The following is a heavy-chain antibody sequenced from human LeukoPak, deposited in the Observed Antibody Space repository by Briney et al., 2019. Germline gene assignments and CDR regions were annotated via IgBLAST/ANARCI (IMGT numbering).Heavy chain of an antibody. J-gene: IGHJ4*02. CDR2: ISSSSSYI. CDR1: VFTFSSYS. V-gene: IGHV3-21*01. Sequence: GGSLRLSCAASVFTFSSYSMNLVRQAPGKGLEWVSSISSSSSYIYYADSVKGRFTISRDNAKNSLYLQMNSLRAEDTAVYYCARDQNSLGDYWGQGTLVTVSS. D-gene: IGHD1-26*01. CDR3: ARDQNSLGDY.